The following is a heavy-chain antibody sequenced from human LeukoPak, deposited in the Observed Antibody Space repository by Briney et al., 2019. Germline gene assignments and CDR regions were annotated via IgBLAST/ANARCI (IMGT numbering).Heavy chain of an antibody. CDR2: ISGSGGST. J-gene: IGHJ4*02. V-gene: IGHV3-23*01. Sequence: PGGSLRLSCAASGFTFSDYYMSWIRQAPGKGLEWVSAISGSGGSTYYADSVKGRFTISRDNSKNTLYLQMNSLRAEDTAVYYCAKVAHYYGSGSYYEYYFDYWGQGTLVTVSS. D-gene: IGHD3-10*01. CDR1: GFTFSDYY. CDR3: AKVAHYYGSGSYYEYYFDY.